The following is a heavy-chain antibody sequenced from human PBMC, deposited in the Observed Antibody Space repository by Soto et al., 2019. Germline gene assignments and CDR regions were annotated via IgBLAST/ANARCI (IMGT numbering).Heavy chain of an antibody. Sequence: EVQLVETGGGLIQPGGSLRLSCAASGFSVDSNYMTWVRQSPGKGLEWVSLIYSNGDTDYADSVKGRFSISRDNFKNTLSLQMNNLRAEDTAVYHCARKSDSSPVPEADGVWGRGTLVTVSS. D-gene: IGHD2-8*01. V-gene: IGHV3-53*02. J-gene: IGHJ4*02. CDR3: ARKSDSSPVPEADGV. CDR1: GFSVDSNY. CDR2: IYSNGDT.